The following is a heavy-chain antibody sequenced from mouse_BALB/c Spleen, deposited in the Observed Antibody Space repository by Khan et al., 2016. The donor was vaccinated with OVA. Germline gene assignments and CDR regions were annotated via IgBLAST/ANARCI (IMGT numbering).Heavy chain of an antibody. D-gene: IGHD1-1*01. V-gene: IGHV1S135*01. J-gene: IGHJ2*01. Sequence: EVELVESGPELVKPGASVKVSCKASGYSFTDYNMFWVKQSHGKSLEWIGYIDPYNGGTSYNQKLKGKATLTVDKSSSTAFMHLSSLTSEDSAVFYCERTDYYGSSYYFDYWGQGTTLTVSS. CDR3: ERTDYYGSSYYFDY. CDR1: GYSFTDYN. CDR2: IDPYNGGT.